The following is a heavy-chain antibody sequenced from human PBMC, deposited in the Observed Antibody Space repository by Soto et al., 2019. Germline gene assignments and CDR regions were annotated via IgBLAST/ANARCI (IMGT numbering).Heavy chain of an antibody. CDR1: GYTFSNYG. CDR2: ISLYSDGT. V-gene: IGHV1-18*01. CDR3: AKRRGAGGHFDY. D-gene: IGHD2-15*01. Sequence: ASVKVSCKTSGYTFSNYGITWVRQAPGQPLGWLGWISLYSDGTNYAQKFQGRVSMTTDTSTTTAYMELRSLRSDDTAVYYCAKRRGAGGHFDYWGQGALVTVSS. J-gene: IGHJ4*02.